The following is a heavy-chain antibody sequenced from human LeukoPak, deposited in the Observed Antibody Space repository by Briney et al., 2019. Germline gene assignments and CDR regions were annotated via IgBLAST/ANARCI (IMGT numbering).Heavy chain of an antibody. Sequence: ASVKVSCKASGYTFTAYYMHWVRQAPGQGLEWMGWIDPNSGDTDSAQKFQGRVTVTRDTSINTVYMELSRLTSDDTAVYYCARGRASLTAWFVPWGQGTLVTVSS. V-gene: IGHV1-2*02. D-gene: IGHD1-20*01. J-gene: IGHJ5*02. CDR3: ARGRASLTAWFVP. CDR1: GYTFTAYY. CDR2: IDPNSGDT.